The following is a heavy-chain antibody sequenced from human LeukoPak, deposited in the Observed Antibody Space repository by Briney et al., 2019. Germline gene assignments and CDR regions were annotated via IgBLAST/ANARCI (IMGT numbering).Heavy chain of an antibody. D-gene: IGHD4-17*01. V-gene: IGHV3-7*03. CDR2: IKQDESEK. CDR3: ARGNDYGDHVGIYFDY. CDR1: GFTFSNYW. Sequence: GGSLRLSCAASGFTFSNYWMSWVRQAPGKGLEWVANIKQDESEKYYVDSVKGRFTISRDNAKNSLYLQTNSLRAEDTAVYYCARGNDYGDHVGIYFDYWGQETLVTVSS. J-gene: IGHJ4*02.